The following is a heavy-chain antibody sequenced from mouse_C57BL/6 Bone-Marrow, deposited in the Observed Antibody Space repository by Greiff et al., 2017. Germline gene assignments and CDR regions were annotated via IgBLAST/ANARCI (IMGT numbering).Heavy chain of an antibody. J-gene: IGHJ2*01. D-gene: IGHD1-1*01. Sequence: EVQLQQSGPELVKPGASVKMSCKASGYTFTDYNMHWVKQSHGKSLEWIGYINPNNGGTSYNQKFKGKATLTVNKSSSTAYMELRSLTSEDSAVYYCARGYGSSYNLDYWGQGTTLTVSS. CDR1: GYTFTDYN. CDR3: ARGYGSSYNLDY. V-gene: IGHV1-22*01. CDR2: INPNNGGT.